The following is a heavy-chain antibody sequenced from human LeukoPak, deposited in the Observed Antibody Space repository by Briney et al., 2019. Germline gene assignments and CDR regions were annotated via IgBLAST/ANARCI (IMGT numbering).Heavy chain of an antibody. V-gene: IGHV4-59*01. CDR2: IYYSGST. J-gene: IGHJ4*02. D-gene: IGHD3-22*01. CDR1: GGSISSYY. Sequence: SETLPLTCTVSGGSISSYYWSWIRQPPGKGLEWNGYIYYSGSTNYNPSLKSRVTISVDTSKNQFSLRLSSVTAADTAVYYCARDTYYYDSSGYPVGYFDYWGQGTLVTVSS. CDR3: ARDTYYYDSSGYPVGYFDY.